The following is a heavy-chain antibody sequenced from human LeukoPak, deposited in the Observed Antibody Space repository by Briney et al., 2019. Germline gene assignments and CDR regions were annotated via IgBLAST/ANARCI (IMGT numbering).Heavy chain of an antibody. D-gene: IGHD3-22*01. CDR1: TSR. CDR2: IGTYGGDT. Sequence: ASVKVSCKATSRISWVRQAPGQGLEWMGWIGTYGGDTYYAQKLQRRITVTTDTSTSTVYRELRNLRSDDTAVYYCARDLWNFYDDSGYNRDFDSWGQGTLVTVSS. J-gene: IGHJ5*01. CDR3: ARDLWNFYDDSGYNRDFDS. V-gene: IGHV1-18*01.